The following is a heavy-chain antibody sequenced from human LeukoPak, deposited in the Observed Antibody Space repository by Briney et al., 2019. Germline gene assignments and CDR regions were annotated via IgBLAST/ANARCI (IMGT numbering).Heavy chain of an antibody. Sequence: LRLSXAASGFXFNNYAMAWVRQAPGKGLEWVSSISGSGVNTYYADSVKGRFTISRDNSKNTLYLQMIRLRVEDTAIYYCAKDTAEVGYCSSTSCYFAYWGQGTLVTVSS. D-gene: IGHD2-2*01. CDR3: AKDTAEVGYCSSTSCYFAY. V-gene: IGHV3-23*01. CDR1: GFXFNNYA. J-gene: IGHJ4*02. CDR2: ISGSGVNT.